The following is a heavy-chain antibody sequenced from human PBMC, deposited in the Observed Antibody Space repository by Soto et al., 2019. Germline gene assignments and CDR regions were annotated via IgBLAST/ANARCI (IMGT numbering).Heavy chain of an antibody. Sequence: SETLSLTCTVSGGSISSSSYYWGWIRQPPGKGLEWIGSIYYSGSTYYNPSLKSRVTISVDTSKNQFSLKLSSVTAADTAVYYCARPNHRNLSSGWYYFDYWGQGTLVTVSS. CDR3: ARPNHRNLSSGWYYFDY. D-gene: IGHD6-19*01. J-gene: IGHJ4*02. CDR2: IYYSGST. V-gene: IGHV4-39*01. CDR1: GGSISSSSYY.